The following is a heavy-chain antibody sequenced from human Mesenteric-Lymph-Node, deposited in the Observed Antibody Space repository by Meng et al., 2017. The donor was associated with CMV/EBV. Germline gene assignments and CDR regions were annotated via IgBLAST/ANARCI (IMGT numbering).Heavy chain of an antibody. J-gene: IGHJ6*02. V-gene: IGHV3-48*03. CDR3: ARQILTPTNYYYFYFGMDV. CDR2: INSDGSTI. D-gene: IGHD1-14*01. CDR1: GFSFSSYE. Sequence: GGSLRLSCVASGFSFSSYEINWVRQAPGKGLDWLSYINSDGSTIYHADSVRGRFTISRDNAKNSLYLQMTSLGPEDTAVYYCARQILTPTNYYYFYFGMDVWGQGTTVTVSS.